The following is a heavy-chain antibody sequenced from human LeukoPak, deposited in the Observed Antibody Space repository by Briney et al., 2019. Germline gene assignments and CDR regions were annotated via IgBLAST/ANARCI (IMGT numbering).Heavy chain of an antibody. D-gene: IGHD2-2*01. V-gene: IGHV3-48*02. CDR3: ARAPSWSNNACYPNILDI. J-gene: IGHJ5*02. CDR1: GFTFSNYG. Sequence: GGSLRLSREVSGFTFSNYGMNWVRQAPGKGLEWVSYISNSSTTTYYGDSVAGRFIVSRENAKNSLYLEMNSLRDDDPAVYYCARAPSWSNNACYPNILDIWGQGTLVSVSS. CDR2: ISNSSTTT.